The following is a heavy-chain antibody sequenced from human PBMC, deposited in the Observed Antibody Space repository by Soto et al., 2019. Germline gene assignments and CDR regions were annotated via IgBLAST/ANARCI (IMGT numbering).Heavy chain of an antibody. CDR1: GFTFSSYS. CDR3: ARAPYGDYGYFDY. CDR2: ISSSSSTI. Sequence: EVQLVESGGGLVQPGGSLRLSCAASGFTFSSYSLNWVRQAPGKGLEWVSYISSSSSTIYYADSVKGRFTISRDNAKNSLYLQMNSLRDEDTAVYYCARAPYGDYGYFDYWGQGTLVTVSS. V-gene: IGHV3-48*02. D-gene: IGHD4-17*01. J-gene: IGHJ4*02.